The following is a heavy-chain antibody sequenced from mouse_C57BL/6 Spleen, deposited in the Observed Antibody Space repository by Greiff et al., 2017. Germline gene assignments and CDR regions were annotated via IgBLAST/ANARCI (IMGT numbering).Heavy chain of an antibody. J-gene: IGHJ4*01. CDR2: IYPRDGST. Sequence: QVQLQQSVPELVRPGASVKLSCKASGYTFTSYDINWVKQRPGQGLEWIGWIYPRDGSTKYTEKFKGKATLTVDTSSSTAYMELHSLTSEDSAVXFCARRGIYYGTPYAMGYWGQGTSVTVSS. V-gene: IGHV1-85*01. CDR1: GYTFTSYD. CDR3: ARRGIYYGTPYAMGY. D-gene: IGHD2-1*01.